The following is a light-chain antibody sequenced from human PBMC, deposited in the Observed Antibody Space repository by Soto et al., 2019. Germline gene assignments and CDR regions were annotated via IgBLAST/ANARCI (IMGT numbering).Light chain of an antibody. Sequence: QSVLTQPPSASGAPGQRVTISCTGTSSNIGGGYDVHWYQQLPGTAPKLLIYDDSNRPSGVPDRFSGSKSGTSASLAITGRQAEDEADYYCQSSDSGLSGSVVFGGGTKVTVL. J-gene: IGLJ2*01. V-gene: IGLV1-40*01. CDR2: DDS. CDR3: QSSDSGLSGSVV. CDR1: SSNIGGGYD.